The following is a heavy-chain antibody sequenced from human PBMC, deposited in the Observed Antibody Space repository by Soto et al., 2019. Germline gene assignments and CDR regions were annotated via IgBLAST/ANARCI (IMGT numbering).Heavy chain of an antibody. D-gene: IGHD3-22*01. Sequence: EVRLLESGGGLAQPGGSLRLSCAASGFTFSSSAMSWLRQAPGKGLEWVSGIGGSGGRGSGGTTYYADSVKGRFTTSRDNSKNTLYLQMNSLRAEDTALYYCAKYYYDSSGYQDSWGQGTLVTVSS. CDR2: IGGSGGRGSGGTT. V-gene: IGHV3-23*01. CDR3: AKYYYDSSGYQDS. CDR1: GFTFSSSA. J-gene: IGHJ4*02.